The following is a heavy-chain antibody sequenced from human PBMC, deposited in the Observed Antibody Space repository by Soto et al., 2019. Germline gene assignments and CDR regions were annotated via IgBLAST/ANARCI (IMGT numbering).Heavy chain of an antibody. V-gene: IGHV4-59*08. CDR2: IYYSGST. D-gene: IGHD6-13*01. J-gene: IGHJ5*02. CDR3: ARHVGLWGVSIAAAGNWFDP. Sequence: SETLSLTCTVSGGSISRYYWSWIRQPPGKGLECIGYIYYSGSTNYNPSLKSRVAISVDTSKNQFSLKLSSVTAADTAVYYCARHVGLWGVSIAAAGNWFDPWGQGTLVTVS. CDR1: GGSISRYY.